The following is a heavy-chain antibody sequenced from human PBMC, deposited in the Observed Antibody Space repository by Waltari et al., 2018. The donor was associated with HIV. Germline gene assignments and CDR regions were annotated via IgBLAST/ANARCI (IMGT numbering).Heavy chain of an antibody. CDR2: ISYDGSNK. V-gene: IGHV3-30*18. D-gene: IGHD4-17*01. CDR1: GFTLSSYG. CDR3: AKDRHGVTIYGMDV. J-gene: IGHJ6*02. Sequence: QVQLVESGGGWVQPGRSLRLSCAASGFTLSSYGMHWVRQAPGKGLEWVVVISYDGSNKYYADSVKGRFTISRDNSKNTLYLQMNSLRAEDTAVYYCAKDRHGVTIYGMDVWGQGTTVTVSS.